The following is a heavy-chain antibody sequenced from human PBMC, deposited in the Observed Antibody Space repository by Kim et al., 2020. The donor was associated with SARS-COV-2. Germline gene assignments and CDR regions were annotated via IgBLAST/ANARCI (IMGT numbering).Heavy chain of an antibody. D-gene: IGHD3-22*01. V-gene: IGHV4-59*13. J-gene: IGHJ4*02. CDR1: SGSISSSY. Sequence: SETLSLNCSVSSGSISSSYWSWIRQPPGKGLEWIGSTSYTGSTNYNPSLNGRVTISVDTSRKHLSLQLRSLNAADTAVYSGATCDSSNYLAFGGQGTLVT. CDR3: ATCDSSNYLAF. CDR2: TSYTGST.